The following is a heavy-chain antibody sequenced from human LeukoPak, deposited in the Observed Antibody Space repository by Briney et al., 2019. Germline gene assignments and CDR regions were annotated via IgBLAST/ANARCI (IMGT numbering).Heavy chain of an antibody. CDR3: AREHCSSTSCNLYYMDV. D-gene: IGHD2-2*01. CDR2: IYSGGST. Sequence: GGSLRLSCAASGFTVSSNYMSWVRQAPGKGLEWFSVIYSGGSTYYADSVKGRFTISRDNSKNTLYLQMNSLRAEDTAVYYCAREHCSSTSCNLYYMDVWGKGTSVTVSS. J-gene: IGHJ6*03. CDR1: GFTVSSNY. V-gene: IGHV3-66*01.